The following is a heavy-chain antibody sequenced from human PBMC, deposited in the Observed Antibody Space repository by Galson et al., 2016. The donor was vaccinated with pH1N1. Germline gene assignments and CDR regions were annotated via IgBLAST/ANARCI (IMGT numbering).Heavy chain of an antibody. V-gene: IGHV3-9*01. CDR2: ISWDSGSI. CDR3: ARSHGDY. Sequence: SLRLSCAASGFTFGDYAMQWVRQAPGKGLEWVSGISWDSGSIGYAASVRGRFIISRDNARNSLFLKMNSLRPGDTAVYYCARSHGDYLGQGTLVTVSS. J-gene: IGHJ4*02. D-gene: IGHD1-26*01. CDR1: GFTFGDYA.